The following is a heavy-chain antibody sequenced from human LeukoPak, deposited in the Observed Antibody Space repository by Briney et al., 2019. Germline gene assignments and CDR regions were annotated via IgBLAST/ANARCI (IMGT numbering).Heavy chain of an antibody. J-gene: IGHJ5*02. CDR3: ARGRDYDILTGWYNWFDP. D-gene: IGHD3-9*01. CDR2: ISSSSSTT. V-gene: IGHV3-48*01. CDR1: GFTFSSYS. Sequence: GGSLRLSCAASGFTFSSYSMNWVRQAPGKGLEWVSYISSSSSTTYYADSVKGRFTISRDNAKNSLYLQMNSLRAEDTAVYYCARGRDYDILTGWYNWFDPWGQGTLVTVSS.